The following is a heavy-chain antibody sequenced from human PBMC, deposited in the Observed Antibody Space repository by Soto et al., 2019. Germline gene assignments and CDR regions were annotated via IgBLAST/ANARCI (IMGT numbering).Heavy chain of an antibody. J-gene: IGHJ6*03. CDR1: GGSISRYY. V-gene: IGHV4-59*01. CDR3: ARDSPYSSSWYGDYYYYMDV. Sequence: SETLSLTCTVSGGSISRYYWSWIRQPPGKGLEWIGYIYYSGSTNYNPSLKSRVTISVDTFKNQFSLKLSSVTAADTAVYYCARDSPYSSSWYGDYYYYMDVWGKGTTVTVSS. D-gene: IGHD6-13*01. CDR2: IYYSGST.